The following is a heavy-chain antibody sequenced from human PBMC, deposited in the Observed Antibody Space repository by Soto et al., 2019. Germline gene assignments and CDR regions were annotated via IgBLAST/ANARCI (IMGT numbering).Heavy chain of an antibody. Sequence: GASVKVSCKASGYTFTGYYMHWVRQAPGQGLEWMGWINPNSGGTNYAQKFQGWVTMTRDTSISTAYMELSRLRSDDTAVYYCAREGTPIFGXVIIESSDYYYMDVWGKGTTVTVSS. J-gene: IGHJ6*03. V-gene: IGHV1-2*04. CDR3: AREGTPIFGXVIIESSDYYYMDV. CDR1: GYTFTGYY. CDR2: INPNSGGT. D-gene: IGHD3-3*01.